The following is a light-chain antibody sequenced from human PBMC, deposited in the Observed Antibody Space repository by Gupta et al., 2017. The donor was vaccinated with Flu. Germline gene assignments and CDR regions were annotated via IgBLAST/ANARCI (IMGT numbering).Light chain of an antibody. CDR2: SNE. Sequence: VTISCSGCISHIGRNNVNWYQQLTGTAAKLLIYSNEQRLSGVPNRGSGSKSGTAAAVAISCLQADEEVDDYCEAWEDRLGGLVVVGGGTKRAVL. CDR1: ISHIGRNN. CDR3: EAWEDRLGGLVV. J-gene: IGLJ2*01. V-gene: IGLV1-44*01.